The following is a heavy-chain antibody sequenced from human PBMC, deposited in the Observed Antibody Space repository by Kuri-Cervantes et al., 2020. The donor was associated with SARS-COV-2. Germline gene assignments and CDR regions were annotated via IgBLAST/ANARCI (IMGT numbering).Heavy chain of an antibody. D-gene: IGHD1-1*01. Sequence: GSLRLSCTVPDGSISSYYWSWIRQPPGKGLEWIGYIYYSGSTNYNPSLKSRVTISVDTSKNQFSLKLSSVTAADTAVYYCARAVNWKTGAFDIWGQGTMVTVSS. CDR3: ARAVNWKTGAFDI. J-gene: IGHJ3*02. CDR2: IYYSGST. CDR1: DGSISSYY. V-gene: IGHV4-59*01.